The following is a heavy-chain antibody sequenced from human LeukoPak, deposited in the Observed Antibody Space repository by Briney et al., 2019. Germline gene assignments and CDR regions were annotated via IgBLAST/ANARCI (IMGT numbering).Heavy chain of an antibody. CDR3: ARDRYYYDSSGYCSNWFDP. Sequence: PSQTLSLTCIVSGGSISSGDYYWIWIRQPPGKGLEWVGYIDYIGNTYYNPSLKSRVTISVDTSKNQFSLKLISVTAADTAVYYCARDRYYYDSSGYCSNWFDPWGQGTLVTVSS. V-gene: IGHV4-30-4*01. CDR1: GGSISSGDYY. CDR2: IDYIGNT. J-gene: IGHJ5*02. D-gene: IGHD3-22*01.